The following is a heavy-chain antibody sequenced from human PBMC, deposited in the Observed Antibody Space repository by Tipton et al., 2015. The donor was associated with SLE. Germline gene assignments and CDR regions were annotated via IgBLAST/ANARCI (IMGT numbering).Heavy chain of an antibody. Sequence: TLSLTCTVSGGSISSSSYYWGWIRQPPGKGLEWIGTAYYSGTTYYNPSLKSRVTISVDTSKNQFSLKLSSLTAADTAVYFCARHGTNGYCSGGSCSPGAWFDPWCQGTLVTVSS. J-gene: IGHJ5*02. D-gene: IGHD2-15*01. V-gene: IGHV4-39*07. CDR2: AYYSGTT. CDR1: GGSISSSSYY. CDR3: ARHGTNGYCSGGSCSPGAWFDP.